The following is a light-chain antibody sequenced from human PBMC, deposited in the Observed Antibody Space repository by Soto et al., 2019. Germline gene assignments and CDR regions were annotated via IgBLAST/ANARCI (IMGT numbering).Light chain of an antibody. CDR1: QSISYF. Sequence: DIQMTQSPSSLSASVGDRVTISCRASQSISYFLTWYQQKPRKAPKLLIYAASSLQSGVPSRFSGSGSGTDFTLTISSLQPEYFATYYCQQSYSTWTFGQGTKVEIK. CDR2: AAS. J-gene: IGKJ1*01. CDR3: QQSYSTWT. V-gene: IGKV1-39*01.